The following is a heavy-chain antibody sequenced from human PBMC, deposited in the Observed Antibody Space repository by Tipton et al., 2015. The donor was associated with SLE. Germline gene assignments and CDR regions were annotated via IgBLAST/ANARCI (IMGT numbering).Heavy chain of an antibody. CDR3: ARGSGFDY. J-gene: IGHJ4*02. D-gene: IGHD2-15*01. CDR1: GFTFSSFL. CDR2: KQQDGSEK. V-gene: IGHV3-7*04. Sequence: SLRLSCAASGFTFSSFLMSWVRQAPGKGMEWVANKQQDGSEKFYVDSVKGRFTISRDNAKNSLYLQMNSLRVEETAVYYCARGSGFDYWGQGTLVTVSS.